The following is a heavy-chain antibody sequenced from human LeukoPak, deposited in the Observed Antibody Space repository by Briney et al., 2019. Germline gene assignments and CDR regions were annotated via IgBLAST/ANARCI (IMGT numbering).Heavy chain of an antibody. J-gene: IGHJ3*02. CDR1: GGSISSGTYY. Sequence: MPSETMSLTCTVSGGSISSGTYYWTWIRQPAGKGLEWIGRMHSSGSTNYNPSLKSRVTISIDTSKNQFSLKLSSVTAADTAVYYCARQGLYYYDSSGPDAFDIWGQGTMVTVSS. CDR3: ARQGLYYYDSSGPDAFDI. V-gene: IGHV4-61*02. CDR2: MHSSGST. D-gene: IGHD3-22*01.